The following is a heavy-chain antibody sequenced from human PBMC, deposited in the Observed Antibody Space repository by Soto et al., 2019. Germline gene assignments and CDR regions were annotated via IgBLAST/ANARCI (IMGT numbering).Heavy chain of an antibody. CDR3: AREDRRHQSYGMDV. J-gene: IGHJ6*02. V-gene: IGHV1-69*01. D-gene: IGHD1-1*01. Sequence: QVQLVQSGAEVKKPGSSVKVSCKASGSTFSSYAISWVRQAPGQGLEWMGGIIPIFGTANYAQKFQGRVTITADESTSTAYMELSSLRSEDTAVYYCAREDRRHQSYGMDVWGQGTTVTVSS. CDR2: IIPIFGTA. CDR1: GSTFSSYA.